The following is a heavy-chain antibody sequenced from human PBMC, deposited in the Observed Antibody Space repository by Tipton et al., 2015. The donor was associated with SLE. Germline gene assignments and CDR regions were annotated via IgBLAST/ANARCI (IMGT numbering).Heavy chain of an antibody. CDR2: TNQDGAIR. J-gene: IGHJ4*02. D-gene: IGHD2-15*01. CDR3: TRGIDPGSSRISDY. CDR1: GFNFGAYW. V-gene: IGHV3-74*01. Sequence: GSLRLSCVASGFNFGAYWMHWVRQVPGKGLVWISRTNQDGAIRSYEDSVKGRFIISRDNSKSTLYLQMNNVRVEDTALYYCTRGIDPGSSRISDYWGQGTMVSVSS.